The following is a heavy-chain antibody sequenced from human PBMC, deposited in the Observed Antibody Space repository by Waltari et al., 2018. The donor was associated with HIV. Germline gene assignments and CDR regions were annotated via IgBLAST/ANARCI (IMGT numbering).Heavy chain of an antibody. CDR2: IYPSGST. Sequence: QVQLQESGPGLVKPSETLSLTCSVSGGSISSYYWSWIRQPAGKGPEGIGRIYPSGSTNYTPSRKSRFTLSVDTSKNQFSLKLMSVIAADTAMYYCARGAGELQGRAFDYWGQGTLVTVSS. J-gene: IGHJ4*02. V-gene: IGHV4-4*07. CDR3: ARGAGELQGRAFDY. D-gene: IGHD1-7*01. CDR1: GGSISSYY.